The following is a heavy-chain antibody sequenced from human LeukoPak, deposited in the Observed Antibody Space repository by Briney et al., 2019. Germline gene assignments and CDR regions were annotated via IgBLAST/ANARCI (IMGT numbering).Heavy chain of an antibody. CDR3: ARGPGYYYDSSCYSAGMDV. CDR1: GGTFSSYA. J-gene: IGHJ6*02. V-gene: IGHV1-69*04. D-gene: IGHD3-22*01. Sequence: GASVKVSCKASGGTFSSYAISWVRQAPGQGLEWMGRIIPILGIANYAQKFQGRVTITADKSTSTAYMELSSLRSEDTAVYYCARGPGYYYDSSCYSAGMDVWGQGTTVTVSS. CDR2: IIPILGIA.